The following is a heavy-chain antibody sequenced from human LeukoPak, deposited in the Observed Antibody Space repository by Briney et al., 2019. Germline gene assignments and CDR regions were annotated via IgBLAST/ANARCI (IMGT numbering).Heavy chain of an antibody. D-gene: IGHD1-26*01. V-gene: IGHV4-34*01. Sequence: SETLSLTCAVYGGSFSGYYWSWIRQPPGKGLEWIGEINHSGGTNYNPSLKSRVIISVDTSKNQFSLKLSSVTAADTAVYYCARTGSRGFLVWGQGTLVTVSS. CDR1: GGSFSGYY. J-gene: IGHJ4*02. CDR2: INHSGGT. CDR3: ARTGSRGFLV.